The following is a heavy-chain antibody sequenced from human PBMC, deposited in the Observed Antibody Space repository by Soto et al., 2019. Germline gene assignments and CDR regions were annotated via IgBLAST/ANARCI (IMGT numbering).Heavy chain of an antibody. CDR1: GYTLSNYG. CDR3: VRDHHDFSSDYHYYHMDV. CDR2: SSTYNGNT. Sequence: QAQLVQSGAEMKKPGASVKVSCKASGYTLSNYGISWVRQAPGQGLEWMGWSSTYNGNTKYAKKFQGRVTMTTDTSTSTAYMELRSLRSEDTAVYYCVRDHHDFSSDYHYYHMDVWGKGTTVTVSS. D-gene: IGHD3-3*01. V-gene: IGHV1-18*01. J-gene: IGHJ6*03.